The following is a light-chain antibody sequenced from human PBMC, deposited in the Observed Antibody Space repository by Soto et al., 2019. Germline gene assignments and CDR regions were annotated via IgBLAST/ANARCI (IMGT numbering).Light chain of an antibody. CDR3: QQYDNWPSVT. CDR2: GTS. V-gene: IGKV3-15*01. J-gene: IGKJ4*01. Sequence: IVMTQSPATLSLSPGERATLSCRASRSVGRSLAWYQQKPGQAPRLLIYGTSARATGIPATFSGSGSGTEFTLTISSLQSEDFAVYYCQQYDNWPSVTFGGGTKVEIK. CDR1: RSVGRS.